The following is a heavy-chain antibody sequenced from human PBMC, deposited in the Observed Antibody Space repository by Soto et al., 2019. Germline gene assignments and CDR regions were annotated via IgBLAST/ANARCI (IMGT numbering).Heavy chain of an antibody. CDR1: GFNFYISS. D-gene: IGHD2-8*01. CDR2: IGSSDI. V-gene: IGHV3-23*01. CDR3: AKDHFNGNGVFDGFDV. J-gene: IGHJ3*01. Sequence: GGALGPSFSATGFNFYISSLGWGRPGPGKGLEWVSTIGSSDIYYADSVKGRFTISRDNSKNILFLQMNSLRAGDTAVYYCAKDHFNGNGVFDGFDVWGQGTMVTVSS.